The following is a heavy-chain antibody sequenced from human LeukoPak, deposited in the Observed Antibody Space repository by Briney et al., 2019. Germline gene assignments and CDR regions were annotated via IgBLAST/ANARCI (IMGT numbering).Heavy chain of an antibody. J-gene: IGHJ4*02. CDR1: GDTFATYW. CDR2: IFPFDSDT. D-gene: IGHD2-15*01. V-gene: IGHV5-51*01. CDR3: ARLRLEVDFFDY. Sequence: GESLKISCQGSGDTFATYWIAWVRQMPGKGLELMGSIFPFDSDTRYSPSFQGQVTFSADKSINTAFLQWSSLRASDTAMYYCARLRLEVDFFDYWGQGTVVIVSS.